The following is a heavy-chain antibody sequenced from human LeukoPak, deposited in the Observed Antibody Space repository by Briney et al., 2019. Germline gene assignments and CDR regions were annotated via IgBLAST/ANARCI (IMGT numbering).Heavy chain of an antibody. J-gene: IGHJ4*02. V-gene: IGHV3-21*01. Sequence: GGSLRLSCAASGFTFSSYSMNWVRQAPGKGLEWVSSISSSSSYIYYADSVKGRFTISRGNAKNSLYLQMNSLRAEDTAVYYCAADPTFHWGSTAFDYWGQGTLVTVSS. D-gene: IGHD3-9*01. CDR3: AADPTFHWGSTAFDY. CDR1: GFTFSSYS. CDR2: ISSSSSYI.